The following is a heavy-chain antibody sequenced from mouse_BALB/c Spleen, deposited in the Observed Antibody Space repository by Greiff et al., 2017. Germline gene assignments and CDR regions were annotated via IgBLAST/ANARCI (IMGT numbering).Heavy chain of an antibody. D-gene: IGHD1-1*01. CDR2: IFPGDGST. CDR1: GYTFTSYD. J-gene: IGHJ3*01. Sequence: QVQLQQSGAELVKPGASVKLSCKASGYTFTSYDINWVRQRPEQGLEWIGWIFPGDGSTKYNEKFTGKATLTTDKSSSTAYMQLSRLTSEDSAVYFCANYYYGSSYGWLAYWGQGTLVTVTA. CDR3: ANYYYGSSYGWLAY. V-gene: IGHV1S56*01.